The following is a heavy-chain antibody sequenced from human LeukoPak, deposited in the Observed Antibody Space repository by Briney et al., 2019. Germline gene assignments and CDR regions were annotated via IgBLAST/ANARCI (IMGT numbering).Heavy chain of an antibody. CDR3: ARGGQQLVHEDNWFDP. CDR2: IIPIFGTA. J-gene: IGHJ5*02. Sequence: ASVKVSCKASGYTFTSYDINWVRQATGQGLEWMGGIIPIFGTANYAQKFQGRVTITTDESTSTAYMELSSLRSEDTAVYYCARGGQQLVHEDNWFDPWGQGTLVTVSS. V-gene: IGHV1-69*05. CDR1: GYTFTSYD. D-gene: IGHD6-13*01.